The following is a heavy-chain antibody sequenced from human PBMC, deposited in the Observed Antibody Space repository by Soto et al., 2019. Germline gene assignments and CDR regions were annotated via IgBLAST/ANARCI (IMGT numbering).Heavy chain of an antibody. CDR1: GLTFRMYA. CDR3: GTDFKAYFGFNHFYY. CDR2: ISGSGDST. V-gene: IGHV3-23*01. J-gene: IGHJ4*02. Sequence: SGGSLRLSCAASGLTFRMYAMSWVRQAPGKGLEWLCGISGSGDSTYDAGSVKGRFTISRDNSKNTLYLQMNSLRAEDTAIYYCGTDFKAYFGFNHFYYRGQGALVTVSS. D-gene: IGHD2-21*01.